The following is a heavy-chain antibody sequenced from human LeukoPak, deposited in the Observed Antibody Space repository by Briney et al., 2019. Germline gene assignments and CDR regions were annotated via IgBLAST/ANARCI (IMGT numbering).Heavy chain of an antibody. CDR1: GGSFSGYY. Sequence: SETLSLTCAVYGGSFSGYYWSWIRQPPGKGLEWIGEINHSGSTNYNPSLKSRVTISVDTSTNQFSLKLSSVTAADTAVYYCARVGGTDIVVVVAATTYYFDYWGQGTLVTVSS. J-gene: IGHJ4*02. CDR3: ARVGGTDIVVVVAATTYYFDY. V-gene: IGHV4-34*01. CDR2: INHSGST. D-gene: IGHD2-15*01.